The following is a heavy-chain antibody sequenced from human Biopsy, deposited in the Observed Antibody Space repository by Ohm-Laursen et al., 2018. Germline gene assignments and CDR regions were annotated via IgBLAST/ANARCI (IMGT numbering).Heavy chain of an antibody. J-gene: IGHJ6*02. D-gene: IGHD4/OR15-4a*01. CDR3: ARRLTTSFGMDV. V-gene: IGHV3-53*01. CDR2: IYSGGTT. CDR1: GFTVSSNY. Sequence: SLRLSCAASGFTVSSNYMSWVRQAPGKGLEWVSFIYSGGTTYYADSVKGRFTISRDNSKNTLYLQMNNLRAEDTAVYYCARRLTTSFGMDVWGQGTTVTVSS.